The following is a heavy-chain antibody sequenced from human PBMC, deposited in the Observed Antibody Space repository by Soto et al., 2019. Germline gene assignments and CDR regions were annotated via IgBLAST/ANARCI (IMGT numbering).Heavy chain of an antibody. CDR1: GFTFSSYA. Sequence: EVQLVESGGGLVQPGGSLRLSCAASGFTFSSYAMHWFRQAPGKGLEYVSAITSNGGSTYYANSVKGRFTISRDNSKNTLYLQMGSLRAEDMAVYYCARAKSGGDYDYWGQGTLVTVSS. D-gene: IGHD2-15*01. CDR2: ITSNGGST. CDR3: ARAKSGGDYDY. V-gene: IGHV3-64*01. J-gene: IGHJ4*02.